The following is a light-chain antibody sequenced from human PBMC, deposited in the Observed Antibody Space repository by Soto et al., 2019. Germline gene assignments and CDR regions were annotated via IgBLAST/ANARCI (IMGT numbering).Light chain of an antibody. CDR2: DAS. V-gene: IGKV3-11*01. Sequence: EIVLTQSPATLSLSPGERATLSCRASQSVRSYLAWYQQKPGQAPRRLIYDASNRATGIPARFSGSGSGTDFTLTISSLEPEDFAVYYCQQRSNWHPTFGQGTKLEIK. CDR3: QQRSNWHPT. CDR1: QSVRSY. J-gene: IGKJ2*01.